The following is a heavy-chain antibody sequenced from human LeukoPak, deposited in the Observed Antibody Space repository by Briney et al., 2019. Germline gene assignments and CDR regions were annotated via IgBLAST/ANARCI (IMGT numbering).Heavy chain of an antibody. V-gene: IGHV1-2*02. Sequence: ASVKVSCKASGYTFTGYYMHWVRQAPGQGLEWMGWINPNSGGTNYAQKFQGRVTMTRDTSISTAYMELSRLRSDDTAVYYCARAKLYSSPVDYWGQGTLDTVSS. J-gene: IGHJ4*02. CDR2: INPNSGGT. D-gene: IGHD6-13*01. CDR1: GYTFTGYY. CDR3: ARAKLYSSPVDY.